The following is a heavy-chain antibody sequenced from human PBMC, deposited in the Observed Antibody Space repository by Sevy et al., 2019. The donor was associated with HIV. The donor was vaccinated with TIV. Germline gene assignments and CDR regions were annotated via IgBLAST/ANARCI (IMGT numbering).Heavy chain of an antibody. J-gene: IGHJ4*02. D-gene: IGHD3-10*01. V-gene: IGHV4-59*01. CDR2: IYYSGST. CDR3: AGGDSGHLDY. Sequence: SETLSLTCTVSGGSISSYYWSWIRQPPGKGLEWIGYIYYSGSTNYNPSLKSRVTISVDTSKNQFSLKLGSVTAADTAGYYCAGGDSGHLDYWGQGTLVTVSS. CDR1: GGSISSYY.